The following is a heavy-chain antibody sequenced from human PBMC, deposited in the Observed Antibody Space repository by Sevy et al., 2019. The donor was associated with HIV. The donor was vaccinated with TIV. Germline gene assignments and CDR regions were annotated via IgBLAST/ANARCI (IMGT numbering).Heavy chain of an antibody. V-gene: IGHV1-18*01. CDR2: ISAYNGNT. CDR1: GYSFTSYG. Sequence: ASVKVSCQASGYSFTSYGITWVRQALGQGLEWMGWISAYNGNTNYAREFQGRLTMTTDTSTSTVYMDLRSLRSDDTAVYYCAFTKGVFGVVMTSFFFDYWGQGTPVTVSS. CDR3: AFTKGVFGVVMTSFFFDY. J-gene: IGHJ4*02. D-gene: IGHD3-3*01.